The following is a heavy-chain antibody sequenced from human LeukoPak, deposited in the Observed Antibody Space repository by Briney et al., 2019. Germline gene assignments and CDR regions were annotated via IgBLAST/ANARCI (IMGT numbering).Heavy chain of an antibody. J-gene: IGHJ4*02. CDR2: IIPILGIA. V-gene: IGHV1-69*04. Sequence: ASVKVSCKASGGTFSSYAISWVRQAPGQGLEWMGRIIPILGIANYAQKFQGRVTITADKSTSTAYMELSSLRSEDTAVYYCAREVVRGVFFDYWGQGILVTVSS. CDR1: GGTFSSYA. CDR3: AREVVRGVFFDY. D-gene: IGHD3-10*01.